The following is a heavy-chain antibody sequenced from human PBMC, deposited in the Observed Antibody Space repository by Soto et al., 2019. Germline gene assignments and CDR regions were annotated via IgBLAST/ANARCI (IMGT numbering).Heavy chain of an antibody. CDR2: IYSGGST. D-gene: IGHD3-22*01. J-gene: IGHJ4*02. CDR1: GFTVSSNY. Sequence: PGGSLRLSCAASGFTVSSNYMSWVRQAPGKGLEWVSVIYSGGSTYYADSVKGRFTISRDNSKNTLYLQMNSLRAEDTAVYYCARDGRNHYYDSSGSYYFDYWGQGT. V-gene: IGHV3-66*01. CDR3: ARDGRNHYYDSSGSYYFDY.